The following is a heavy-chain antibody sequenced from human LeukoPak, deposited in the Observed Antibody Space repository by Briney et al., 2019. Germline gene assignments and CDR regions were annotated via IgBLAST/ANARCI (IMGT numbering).Heavy chain of an antibody. CDR1: GYTFTSYY. J-gene: IGHJ3*02. D-gene: IGHD5-24*01. CDR2: INPSGGST. Sequence: ASVKVSCKASGYTFTSYYMHWVRQAPGQGLEWMGIINPSGGSTSYAQKFQGRVTMTRDTSTSTVYMGLSSLRSEDTAVYYCARDSEEMATIAYDAFDIWGQGTMVTVSS. CDR3: ARDSEEMATIAYDAFDI. V-gene: IGHV1-46*01.